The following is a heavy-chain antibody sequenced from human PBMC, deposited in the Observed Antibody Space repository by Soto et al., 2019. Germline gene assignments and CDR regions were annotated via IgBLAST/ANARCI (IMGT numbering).Heavy chain of an antibody. CDR2: ISYDGSNK. CDR3: ARDRMRIFGVEIYYYYGMDV. CDR1: GFTFSSYA. Sequence: GGSLRLSCAASGFTFSSYAMHWVRQAPGKGLEWVAVISYDGSNKYYADSVKGRFTISRDNSKNTLYLQMNSLRAEDTAVYYCARDRMRIFGVEIYYYYGMDVWGQGTTVTVSS. V-gene: IGHV3-30-3*01. D-gene: IGHD3-3*01. J-gene: IGHJ6*02.